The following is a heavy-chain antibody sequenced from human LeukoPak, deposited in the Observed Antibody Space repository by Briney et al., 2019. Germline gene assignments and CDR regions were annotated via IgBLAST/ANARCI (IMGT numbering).Heavy chain of an antibody. CDR3: AKALEYSSSSAYFDY. Sequence: TGGSLRLSCAASGFTFSSYAMSWVRQAPGKGLEWVSAISGSGGSTYYADSVKGRFTISRDNSKNTLYLQMSSLRAEDTAVYYCAKALEYSSSSAYFDYWGQGTLVTVSS. D-gene: IGHD6-6*01. J-gene: IGHJ4*02. CDR2: ISGSGGST. V-gene: IGHV3-23*01. CDR1: GFTFSSYA.